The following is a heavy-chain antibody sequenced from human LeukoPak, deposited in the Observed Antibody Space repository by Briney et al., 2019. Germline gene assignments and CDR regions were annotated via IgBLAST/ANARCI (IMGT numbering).Heavy chain of an antibody. CDR2: INHSGRT. Sequence: SETPSLTCTVYGGSFSGYYWSWIRQPPGKGLEWIGEINHSGRTNFNPSLKSRVTVALDTSKNQFSLKLTSVTAADTAVYYCATRIAVALSFDYWGQGTLVTVSS. CDR1: GGSFSGYY. D-gene: IGHD6-19*01. CDR3: ATRIAVALSFDY. J-gene: IGHJ4*02. V-gene: IGHV4-34*01.